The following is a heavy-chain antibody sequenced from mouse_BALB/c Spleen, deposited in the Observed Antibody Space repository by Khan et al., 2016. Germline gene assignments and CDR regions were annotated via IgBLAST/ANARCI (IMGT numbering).Heavy chain of an antibody. J-gene: IGHJ4*01. CDR3: ASNTYGSTNEKDYAMDY. CDR1: GYSITSGYS. CDR2: IHYSANT. V-gene: IGHV3-1*02. Sequence: EVQLQESGPDLVKPSQSLSLTCTVAGYSITSGYSWHWIRQFPGNKLEWMGYIHYSANTNYKPSLKSRFSITRDTAKNQFFLQLNSVTTEDTATYYGASNTYGSTNEKDYAMDYWGQGTSVTVSS. D-gene: IGHD1-1*01.